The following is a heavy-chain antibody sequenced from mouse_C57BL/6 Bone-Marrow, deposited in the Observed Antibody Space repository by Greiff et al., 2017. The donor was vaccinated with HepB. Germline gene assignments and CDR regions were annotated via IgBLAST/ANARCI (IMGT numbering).Heavy chain of an antibody. V-gene: IGHV1-81*01. J-gene: IGHJ2*01. D-gene: IGHD2-4*01. CDR3: ARRGLRRGGY. CDR2: IYPRSGNT. CDR1: GYTFTSYG. Sequence: VQLQESGAELARPGASVKLSCKASGYTFTSYGISWVKQRTGQGLEWIGEIYPRSGNTYYNEKFKGKATLTADKSSSTAYMELRSLTSEASAVYFCARRGLRRGGYWGQGTTLTVSS.